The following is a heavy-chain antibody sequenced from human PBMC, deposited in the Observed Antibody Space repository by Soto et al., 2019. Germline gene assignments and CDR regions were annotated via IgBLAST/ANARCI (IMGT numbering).Heavy chain of an antibody. CDR3: ARVMMTTVTTWTFDY. J-gene: IGHJ4*02. CDR1: GYTFTSYY. Sequence: ASVKVSCKASGYTFTSYYMHWVRQAPGQGLEWMGIINPSGGSTSYAQKFQGRVTMTRDTSTSTVYMELSSLRSEDTAVYYCARVMMTTVTTWTFDYWGQGTLVTVS. D-gene: IGHD4-17*01. CDR2: INPSGGST. V-gene: IGHV1-46*01.